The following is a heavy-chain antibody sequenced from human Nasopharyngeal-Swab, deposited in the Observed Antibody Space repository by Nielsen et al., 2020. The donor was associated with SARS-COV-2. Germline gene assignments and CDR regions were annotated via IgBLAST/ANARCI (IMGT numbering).Heavy chain of an antibody. CDR2: INTDGTTT. Sequence: GESLKISCAASGFTFTSYWMHWVRQVPGKGLVWVSRINTDGTTTTYADSVKGRFTISRDNAKNTLYLQMNNLRVDDTGVYYCVRAGYSGTYGLFDYWGQGTLVTVSS. J-gene: IGHJ4*02. CDR1: GFTFTSYW. V-gene: IGHV3-74*01. D-gene: IGHD1-26*01. CDR3: VRAGYSGTYGLFDY.